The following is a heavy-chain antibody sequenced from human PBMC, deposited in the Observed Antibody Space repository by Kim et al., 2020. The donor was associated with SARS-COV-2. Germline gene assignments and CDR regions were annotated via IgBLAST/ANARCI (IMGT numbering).Heavy chain of an antibody. V-gene: IGHV4-34*01. D-gene: IGHD6-19*01. Sequence: SETLSLTCAVYGGSFSGYYWSWTRQPPGKGLEWNGEINHSGSTNYNPSLKSRVTISVDTSKNQFSLKLSSVTAADTAVYYCARGEWIAVAGPFDYWGQGTLVTVSS. CDR3: ARGEWIAVAGPFDY. CDR1: GGSFSGYY. J-gene: IGHJ4*02. CDR2: INHSGST.